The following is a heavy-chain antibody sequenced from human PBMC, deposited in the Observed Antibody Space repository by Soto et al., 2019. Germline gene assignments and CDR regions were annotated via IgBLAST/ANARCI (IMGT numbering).Heavy chain of an antibody. D-gene: IGHD3-3*01. CDR2: ISYDESNK. J-gene: IGHJ4*02. CDR1: GFTFNDYA. V-gene: IGHV3-30*18. CDR3: SKLRLATYDFWGGCDS. Sequence: QVQLVESGGGVVQPGRSLKLSCLASGFTFNDYAMHWVRQALGKGLEWVALISYDESNKDYADSVKGRFTISRDNSKNALYHQINSLRSEDTAVYYCSKLRLATYDFWGGCDSWGQGTLVTVSS.